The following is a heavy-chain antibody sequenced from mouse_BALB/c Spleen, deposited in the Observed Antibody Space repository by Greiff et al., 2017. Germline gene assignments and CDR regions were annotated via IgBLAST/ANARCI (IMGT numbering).Heavy chain of an antibody. V-gene: IGHV5-9*03. J-gene: IGHJ3*01. CDR1: GFTFSSYT. D-gene: IGHD2-1*01. Sequence: EVKLQESGGGLVKPGGSLKLSCAASGFTFSSYTMSWVRQTPEKRLEWVATISSGGGNTYYPDSVKGRFTISRDNAKNNLYLQMSSLRSEDTALYYCASPYGNYAFAYWGQGTLVTVSA. CDR2: ISSGGGNT. CDR3: ASPYGNYAFAY.